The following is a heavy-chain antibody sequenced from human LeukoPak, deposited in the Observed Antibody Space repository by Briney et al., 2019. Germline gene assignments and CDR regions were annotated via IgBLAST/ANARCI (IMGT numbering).Heavy chain of an antibody. Sequence: GGCLRLSCTTSSSYAMSWVRQAPGKGLEWVSSITSSGYNTYYAASVKGRFTISRDNSKNTLYLQLNSLRVEDTAVYYCAKSNGYFEYWGQGTLVPVSS. CDR3: AKSNGYFEY. D-gene: IGHD3-22*01. CDR1: SSYA. CDR2: ITSSGYNT. J-gene: IGHJ4*02. V-gene: IGHV3-23*01.